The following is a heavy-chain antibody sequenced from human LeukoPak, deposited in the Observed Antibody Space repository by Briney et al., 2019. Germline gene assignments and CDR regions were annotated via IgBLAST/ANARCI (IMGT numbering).Heavy chain of an antibody. D-gene: IGHD2/OR15-2a*01. J-gene: IGHJ4*02. CDR2: INSDGSWT. CDR3: VSFYETY. Sequence: GGSLRLSCEGSAFIFSGHWMNWVRQTPGKGLVWVSHINSDGSWTSYADSVKGRFTISKDNAKNTVYLRMNSLRAEDTAVYYCVSFYETYWGRGTMVTVSS. V-gene: IGHV3-74*01. CDR1: AFIFSGHW.